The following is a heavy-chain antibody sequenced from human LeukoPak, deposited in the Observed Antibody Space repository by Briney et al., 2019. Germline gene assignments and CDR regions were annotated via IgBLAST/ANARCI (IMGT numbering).Heavy chain of an antibody. CDR1: SGSISSSGSY. J-gene: IGHJ6*03. D-gene: IGHD3-10*01. Sequence: PSETLSLTCTVSSGSISSSGSYWGWSRQPPGKGLGWIGSIYYSGSTYYNPSLKSRVTISVDTSKNQFSLKLSSATAADTAVYYCARHGPITSRAFYYYYYMDVWGKGTTVTVSS. CDR2: IYYSGST. V-gene: IGHV4-39*01. CDR3: ARHGPITSRAFYYYYYMDV.